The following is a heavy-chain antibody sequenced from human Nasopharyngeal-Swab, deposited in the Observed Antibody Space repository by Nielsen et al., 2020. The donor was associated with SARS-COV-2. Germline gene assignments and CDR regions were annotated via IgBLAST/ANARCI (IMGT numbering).Heavy chain of an antibody. Sequence: ASVKVSCKASGYNFTTYDFNWVRQATGQGLEWMGWMNPNSGNTGYAQKFQGRVTMTRNTSIRTAYMELSSLRSEDTAVYYCATPIKPLAEIKYWGQGTLVTVSS. J-gene: IGHJ4*02. CDR3: ATPIKPLAEIKY. D-gene: IGHD6-19*01. CDR1: GYNFTTYD. V-gene: IGHV1-8*01. CDR2: MNPNSGNT.